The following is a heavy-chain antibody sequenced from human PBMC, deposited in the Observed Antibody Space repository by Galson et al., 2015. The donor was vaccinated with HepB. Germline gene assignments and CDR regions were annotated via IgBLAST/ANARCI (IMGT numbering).Heavy chain of an antibody. V-gene: IGHV3-21*01. CDR2: ISSSSSYI. CDR1: GFTFSSYS. D-gene: IGHD6-6*01. Sequence: SLRLSCAASGFTFSSYSMNWVRQAPGKGLEWVSSISSSSSYIYYADSVKGRFTISRDNAKNSLYLQMNSLRAEDTAVYYCARDLREFSSSSPHFGLGVDAFDYWGQGTLVTVSS. J-gene: IGHJ4*02. CDR3: ARDLREFSSSSPHFGLGVDAFDY.